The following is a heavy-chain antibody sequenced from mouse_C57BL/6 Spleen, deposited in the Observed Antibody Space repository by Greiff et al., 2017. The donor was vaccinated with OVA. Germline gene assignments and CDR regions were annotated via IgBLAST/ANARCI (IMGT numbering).Heavy chain of an antibody. CDR3: ARQLRLRMGFAY. CDR1: GYTFTSYW. D-gene: IGHD3-2*02. Sequence: QVQLQQPGAELVKPGASVKMSCKASGYTFTSYWITWVKQRPGQGLEWIGDIYPGSGSTNYNEKFKSKATLTVDTSSSTAYMQLSSLTSEDSAVYYCARQLRLRMGFAYWGQGTLVTVSA. V-gene: IGHV1-55*01. J-gene: IGHJ3*01. CDR2: IYPGSGST.